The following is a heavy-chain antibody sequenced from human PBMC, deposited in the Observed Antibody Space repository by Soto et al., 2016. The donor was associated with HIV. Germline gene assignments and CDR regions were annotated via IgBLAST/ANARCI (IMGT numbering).Heavy chain of an antibody. D-gene: IGHD3-22*01. CDR3: ARTYDSSSYNRRFYFDY. J-gene: IGHJ4*02. V-gene: IGHV1-18*01. Sequence: QVQLVQSGAEVKKPGASLRISCKASGYTFNSYAISWVRQAPGQGLEWMGTIDTYNRNTNYPQKLQGRVTMTTDTSTNTVYLDLLSLTSDDTAVYYCARTYDSSSYNRRFYFDYWGQGTLVTVS. CDR2: IDTYNRNT. CDR1: GYTFNSYA.